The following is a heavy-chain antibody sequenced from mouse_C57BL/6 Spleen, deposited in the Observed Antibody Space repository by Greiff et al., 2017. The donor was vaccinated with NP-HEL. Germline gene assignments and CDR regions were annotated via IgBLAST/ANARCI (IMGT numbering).Heavy chain of an antibody. Sequence: QVQLKQSGAELVKPGASVKISCKASGYAFSSYWMNWVKQRPGKGLEWIGQIYPGDGDTNSNGKFKGKATLTADKSSSTAYMQLSSLTSEDSAVYFCARFARDYDLDYFDYWGQGTTLTVSS. J-gene: IGHJ2*01. CDR2: IYPGDGDT. CDR3: ARFARDYDLDYFDY. V-gene: IGHV1-80*01. CDR1: GYAFSSYW. D-gene: IGHD2-4*01.